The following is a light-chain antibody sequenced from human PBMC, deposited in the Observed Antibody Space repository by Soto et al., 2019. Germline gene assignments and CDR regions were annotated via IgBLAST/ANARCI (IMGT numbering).Light chain of an antibody. CDR3: HQYLHSPQT. CDR1: QSVFFSSNNKNY. Sequence: DTVMTQSPDSLAVSLGERATINCKSSQSVFFSSNNKNYLAWYQQKPGQPPKLLIYWASTRESGVPDRFSGSGSGTDSTLTISSLQAEDVALYYSHQYLHSPQTFGQGTKVEIK. J-gene: IGKJ1*01. V-gene: IGKV4-1*01. CDR2: WAS.